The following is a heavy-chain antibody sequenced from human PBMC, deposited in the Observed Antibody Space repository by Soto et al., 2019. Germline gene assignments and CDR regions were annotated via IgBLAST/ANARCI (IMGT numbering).Heavy chain of an antibody. CDR1: GFTFSNYA. CDR2: IVDGGSTK. CDR3: AKEMPYGDYDYYYYYMDV. J-gene: IGHJ6*03. Sequence: GGSLRLSCAASGFTFSNYAINWVRQAPGKGLDWVAVIVDGGSTKYYADSVKGRFTISRDNSKNTLYLQMNSLRAEDTAVYYCAKEMPYGDYDYYYYYMDVWGKRTTVTVSS. V-gene: IGHV3-23*01. D-gene: IGHD4-17*01.